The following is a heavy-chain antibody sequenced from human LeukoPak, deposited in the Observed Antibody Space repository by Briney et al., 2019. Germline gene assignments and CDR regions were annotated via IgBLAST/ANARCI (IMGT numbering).Heavy chain of an antibody. CDR1: GFTFSSYG. D-gene: IGHD2-2*01. Sequence: GGSLRLSCAASGFTFSSYGMHWVRQAPGKGLEWVAVTWYDGSNKYYADSVKGRFTISRDNSKNTLYLQMNSLRAEDTAVYYCAKAGYCSSTSCYYYYYYMDVWGKGTTVTVSS. CDR3: AKAGYCSSTSCYYYYYYMDV. V-gene: IGHV3-33*06. CDR2: TWYDGSNK. J-gene: IGHJ6*03.